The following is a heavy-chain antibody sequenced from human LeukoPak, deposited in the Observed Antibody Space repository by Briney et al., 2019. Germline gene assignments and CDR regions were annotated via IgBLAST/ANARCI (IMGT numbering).Heavy chain of an antibody. CDR3: AKDGGLWVSAHWGDS. CDR2: ITTSDGNT. Sequence: PGGSLRLSCAASGLTFSSYTMSWVRQAPGKGLKWVSTITTSDGNTYYADSVKGRFTVSRDNSKNTLFLQMNSLRAEDTAVYYCAKDGGLWVSAHWGDSWGRGTLVTVSS. J-gene: IGHJ4*02. CDR1: GLTFSSYT. V-gene: IGHV3-23*01. D-gene: IGHD7-27*01.